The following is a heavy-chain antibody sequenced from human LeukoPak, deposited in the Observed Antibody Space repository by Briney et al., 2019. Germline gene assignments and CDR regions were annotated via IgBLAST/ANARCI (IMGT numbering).Heavy chain of an antibody. Sequence: SGGSLRLSCAASGFTFSSYSMNWVCQAPGKGLEWVSAISGSGGSTYYADSVKGRFTISRDNSKNTLYLQMNSLRAEDTAVYYCARRIQLWSAFDYWGQGTLVTVSS. J-gene: IGHJ4*02. CDR1: GFTFSSYS. D-gene: IGHD5-18*01. V-gene: IGHV3-23*01. CDR2: ISGSGGST. CDR3: ARRIQLWSAFDY.